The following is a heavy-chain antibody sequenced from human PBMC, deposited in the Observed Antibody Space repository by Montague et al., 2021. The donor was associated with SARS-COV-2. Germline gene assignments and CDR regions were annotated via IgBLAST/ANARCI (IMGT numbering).Heavy chain of an antibody. CDR2: IYYSGST. Sequence: TLSLTCTVSGGTISSGGYYWSWICQHTGKGLEWIGYIYYSGSTYYNTSLKSRVTISVDTSKNQFSLKLSSVTAADTAVYYCARARITMIVVVNAFDIWGQGTMVTVSS. D-gene: IGHD3-22*01. CDR3: ARARITMIVVVNAFDI. J-gene: IGHJ3*02. V-gene: IGHV4-31*03. CDR1: GGTISSGGYY.